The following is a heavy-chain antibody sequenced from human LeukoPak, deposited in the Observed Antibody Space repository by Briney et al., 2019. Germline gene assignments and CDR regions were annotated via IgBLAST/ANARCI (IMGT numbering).Heavy chain of an antibody. Sequence: GGSLRLSCAASEFTFSKFPMGWVRQAPGRGLEWVSAISASGDVTFHADSVKGRFTVSRDNSKNTLYLQMNSLRAEDTAVYYCAKDSSGRGFYGSGSIWAPREATFNYFDYWGQGTLVTASS. CDR3: AKDSSGRGFYGSGSIWAPREATFNYFDY. J-gene: IGHJ4*02. V-gene: IGHV3-23*01. D-gene: IGHD3-10*01. CDR2: ISASGDVT. CDR1: EFTFSKFP.